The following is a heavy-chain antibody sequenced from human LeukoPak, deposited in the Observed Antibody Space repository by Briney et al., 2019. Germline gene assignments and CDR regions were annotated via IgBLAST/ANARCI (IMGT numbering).Heavy chain of an antibody. Sequence: ASVKVSCKASGYTFTSYYMHWVRQAPGQGLEWMGIINPSGGSTSYAQKFQGRVTMTRDTSTSTVYMELSSLRSEDTAVYYCARVSQVRSSSVSVPYWGQGTLVTVSS. V-gene: IGHV1-46*01. CDR2: INPSGGST. J-gene: IGHJ4*02. CDR3: ARVSQVRSSSVSVPY. D-gene: IGHD6-6*01. CDR1: GYTFTSYY.